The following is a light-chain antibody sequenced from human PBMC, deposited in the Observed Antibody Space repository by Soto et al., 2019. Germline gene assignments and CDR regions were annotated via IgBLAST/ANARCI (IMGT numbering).Light chain of an antibody. Sequence: EIVLTQSPGTLSLSPGERATLSCRASQSVDSSYLAWYQQKPGQAPRLLIYGASSRATGCPDRFSGSGSGTDFTLTISSLEPEDFAVYYCQQYGSSPKSFGQGTKVEIK. CDR2: GAS. V-gene: IGKV3-20*01. CDR3: QQYGSSPKS. J-gene: IGKJ1*01. CDR1: QSVDSSY.